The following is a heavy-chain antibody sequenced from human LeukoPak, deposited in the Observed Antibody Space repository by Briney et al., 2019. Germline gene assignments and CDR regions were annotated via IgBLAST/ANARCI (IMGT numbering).Heavy chain of an antibody. CDR1: RFTFSNYW. J-gene: IGHJ4*02. D-gene: IGHD5-18*01. Sequence: PGGSLRLSCAVSRFTFSNYWMSWVRRAPGKGLEWVANIKEDGSEKYYVDYVKGRFIISRDNAKNSLYVQMNSLRAEDTAVYYCARLPLTARRHFDFWGQGTQVTVSS. CDR2: IKEDGSEK. CDR3: ARLPLTARRHFDF. V-gene: IGHV3-7*05.